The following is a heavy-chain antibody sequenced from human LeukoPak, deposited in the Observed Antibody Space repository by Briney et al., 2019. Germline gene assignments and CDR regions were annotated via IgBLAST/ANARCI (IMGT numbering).Heavy chain of an antibody. CDR3: AKDLPDYGDYIEGY. CDR2: ISGSGGTT. Sequence: GGSLRLSCAASGFTFSSFAMSWVRQAPGKGLEWVSTISGSGGTTSYADSVKGRFTFSRDNSKNTLYLQMNSLRAEATAVYYCAKDLPDYGDYIEGYWGQGTLVTVSS. CDR1: GFTFSSFA. J-gene: IGHJ4*02. V-gene: IGHV3-23*01. D-gene: IGHD4-17*01.